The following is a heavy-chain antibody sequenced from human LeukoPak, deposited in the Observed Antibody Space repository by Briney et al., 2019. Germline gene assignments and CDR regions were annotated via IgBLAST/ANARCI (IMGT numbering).Heavy chain of an antibody. CDR1: GFTFSSYS. Sequence: GGSLRLSCAASGFTFSSYSMNWVRQAPGKGLEWASSISSSSSYIYYADSVKGRFSISRDNAKNSLYLQMNSLRAEDTAVYYCARDRYYDSSGYYWGQGTLVTVSS. CDR2: ISSSSSYI. J-gene: IGHJ4*02. V-gene: IGHV3-21*01. CDR3: ARDRYYDSSGYY. D-gene: IGHD3-22*01.